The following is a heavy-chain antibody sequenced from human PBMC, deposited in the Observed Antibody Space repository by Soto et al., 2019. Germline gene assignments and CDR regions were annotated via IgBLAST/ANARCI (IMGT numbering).Heavy chain of an antibody. CDR1: GFTFSGSA. CDR3: TRPLGYSSSSGTG. CDR2: IRSKANSYAT. Sequence: GSLRLSCAASGFTFSGSAMHWVRQASGKGLEWVGRIRSKANSYATAYAASVKGRFTISRDDSKNTAYLQMNSLKTEDTAVYYCTRPLGYSSSSGTGWGQGTLVTVSS. J-gene: IGHJ4*02. V-gene: IGHV3-73*01. D-gene: IGHD6-6*01.